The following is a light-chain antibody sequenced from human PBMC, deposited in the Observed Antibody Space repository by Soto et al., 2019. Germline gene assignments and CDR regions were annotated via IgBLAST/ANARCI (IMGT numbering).Light chain of an antibody. Sequence: EVVLTQSPVTLSLSPGERATLSCRASQSVRGYLAWYQKRPGQPPRLLIQDASNRATGIPARFSGSGYGTDFTLAISRLEPEDFAVYYCQQRSTWPPTFGPRTTVDIK. CDR2: DAS. J-gene: IGKJ3*01. V-gene: IGKV3-11*01. CDR3: QQRSTWPPT. CDR1: QSVRGY.